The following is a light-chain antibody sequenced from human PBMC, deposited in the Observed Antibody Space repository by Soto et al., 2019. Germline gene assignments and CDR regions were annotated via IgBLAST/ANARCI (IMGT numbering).Light chain of an antibody. Sequence: EIVLTQSPGTLSLSPGERATLSCRASQSVSSRYFAWYQQKPGQAPRLLIYGASSRATGIPDRFSGSWSGTDFTLTISRLEPEDFAVYYCQQYGSSPLTFGGGTKVEIK. CDR3: QQYGSSPLT. CDR2: GAS. V-gene: IGKV3-20*01. CDR1: QSVSSRY. J-gene: IGKJ4*01.